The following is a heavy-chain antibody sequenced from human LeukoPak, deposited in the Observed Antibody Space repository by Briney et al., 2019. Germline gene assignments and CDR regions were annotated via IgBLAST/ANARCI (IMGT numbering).Heavy chain of an antibody. CDR3: ARGGFYDFWSGYYTSLER. CDR1: GGSISSGDYY. V-gene: IGHV4-30-4*01. Sequence: SETLSLTCTVSGGSISSGDYYWSWIRQPPGKGLEWIGYIYYSGSTYYNPSLKSRVTISVDTPKNQFSLKLSSVTAADTAVYYCARGGFYDFWSGYYTSLERWGQGTLVTVSS. CDR2: IYYSGST. J-gene: IGHJ4*02. D-gene: IGHD3-3*01.